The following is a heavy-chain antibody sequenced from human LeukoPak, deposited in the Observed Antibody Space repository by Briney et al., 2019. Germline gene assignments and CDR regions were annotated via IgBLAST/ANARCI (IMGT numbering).Heavy chain of an antibody. D-gene: IGHD3-3*02. V-gene: IGHV3-23*01. CDR1: GFTFSSFA. CDR3: AKDISSTSSTPFDP. CDR2: ISGSGTAT. Sequence: PGGSLRLSCAASGFTSGFTFSSFAMSWVRQAPGKGLEWVSAISGSGTATHYAASVRGRFTVSRDNSKNTVYLEMNSLRAEDTAIYYCAKDISSTSSTPFDPWGQGTLVTVSS. J-gene: IGHJ5*02.